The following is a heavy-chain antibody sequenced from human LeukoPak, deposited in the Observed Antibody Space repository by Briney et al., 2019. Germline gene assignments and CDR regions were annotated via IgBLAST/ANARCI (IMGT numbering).Heavy chain of an antibody. J-gene: IGHJ5*02. D-gene: IGHD2-2*01. Sequence: GGSLRLSFAASGFNFNDYDINWVRQVPGKGLEWVSGINWNSVHIGYADSVRGRFTISRDSSKNTLYLQMNSLRAEDTAVYYCARGQIVVVPAARNWFDPWGQGTLVTVSS. V-gene: IGHV3-20*03. CDR1: GFNFNDYD. CDR2: INWNSVHI. CDR3: ARGQIVVVPAARNWFDP.